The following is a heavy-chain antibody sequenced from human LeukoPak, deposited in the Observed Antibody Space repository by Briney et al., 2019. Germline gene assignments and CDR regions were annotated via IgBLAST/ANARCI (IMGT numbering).Heavy chain of an antibody. CDR1: GYTFTGYY. Sequence: ASVKVSCKASGYTFTGYYMHWVRQAPGQGLEWMGWINPNSGGTNYAQKFQGRVTMTRDTSISTAYMELSRLRSDDTAVYYCARAPPYNWNYFGSADYYMDVWGKGTTVTISS. V-gene: IGHV1-2*02. D-gene: IGHD1-7*01. J-gene: IGHJ6*03. CDR2: INPNSGGT. CDR3: ARAPPYNWNYFGSADYYMDV.